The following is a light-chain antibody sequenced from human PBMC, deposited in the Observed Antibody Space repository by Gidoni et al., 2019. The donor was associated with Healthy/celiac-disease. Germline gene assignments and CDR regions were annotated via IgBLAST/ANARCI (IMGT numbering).Light chain of an antibody. CDR3: QQSNSYPLIT. V-gene: IGKV1-9*01. Sequence: DIQLTQSPSFLSASVGDRVTITCRASQGISSYLAWYQQKPGKAPKLLIYAASTLQSGVPSRFSGSGSGTEFTLTISSLQPEDLATYYCQQSNSYPLITFGQGTRLEIK. CDR2: AAS. CDR1: QGISSY. J-gene: IGKJ5*01.